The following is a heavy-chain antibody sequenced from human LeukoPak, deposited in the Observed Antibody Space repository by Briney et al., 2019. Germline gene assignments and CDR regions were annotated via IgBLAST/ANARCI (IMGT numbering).Heavy chain of an antibody. Sequence: GASVKVSCKASGGTFSSYAISWVRQAPGQGLEWMGIINPSGGSTSYAQKFQGRVTMTRDTSTSTVYMELSSLRSEDTAVYYCARGNNWNVDYWGQGTLVTVSS. V-gene: IGHV1-46*01. D-gene: IGHD1-20*01. CDR3: ARGNNWNVDY. J-gene: IGHJ4*02. CDR2: INPSGGST. CDR1: GGTFSSYA.